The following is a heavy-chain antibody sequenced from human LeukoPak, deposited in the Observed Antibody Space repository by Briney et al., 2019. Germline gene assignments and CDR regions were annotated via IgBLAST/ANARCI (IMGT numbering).Heavy chain of an antibody. Sequence: ASVKVSCKASGYTFIGYYMHWVRQAPGQGLEWMGRINPNCGGTNYAQKFQGRVTMTRDTSISTAYMELSRLRSDDTAVYYCARSLPGYSSRAQYNWFDPWGQGTLVTVSS. CDR3: ARSLPGYSSRAQYNWFDP. CDR1: GYTFIGYY. CDR2: INPNCGGT. V-gene: IGHV1-2*06. D-gene: IGHD6-13*01. J-gene: IGHJ5*02.